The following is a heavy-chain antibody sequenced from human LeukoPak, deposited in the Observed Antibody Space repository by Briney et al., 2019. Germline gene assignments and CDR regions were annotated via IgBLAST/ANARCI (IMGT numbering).Heavy chain of an antibody. CDR3: ARMGLSSSGYYYDY. Sequence: SGPALVKPTQTLTLTCTFSGFSLSTSGMRASWIRQPPGKALEWLARIDWDDDKFYSTSLKTRLTISKDTSKNQVVLTMTNMDPVDTATYYCARMGLSSSGYYYDYWGQGTLVTVFS. CDR1: GFSLSTSGMR. J-gene: IGHJ4*02. V-gene: IGHV2-70*04. D-gene: IGHD3-22*01. CDR2: IDWDDDK.